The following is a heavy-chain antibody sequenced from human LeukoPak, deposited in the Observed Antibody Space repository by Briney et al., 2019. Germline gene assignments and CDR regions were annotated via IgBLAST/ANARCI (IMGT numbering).Heavy chain of an antibody. V-gene: IGHV2-70*11. J-gene: IGHJ3*02. Sequence: VSGPTLVNPPQTLTLTCTFSGFSLSTRGMCVSWIRQPPGKALEWLARIDWDDDKYYSTSLKTRLTISKDTSKNQVVLTMTNMDPVDTATYYCARMPSSDRRSFDIWGQGTMVTVSS. CDR3: ARMPSSDRRSFDI. D-gene: IGHD3-22*01. CDR2: IDWDDDK. CDR1: GFSLSTRGMC.